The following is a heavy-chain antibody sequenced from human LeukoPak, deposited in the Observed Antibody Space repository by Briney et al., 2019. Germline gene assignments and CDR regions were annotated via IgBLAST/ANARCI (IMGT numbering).Heavy chain of an antibody. CDR1: GFTFSRYSMN. J-gene: IGHJ4*02. CDR2: IYYSKNT. Sequence: PGGSLRLSCAASGFTFSRYSMNWVRQAPGKGLEWIGSIYYSKNTYYNPSLKSRVTISADTSKNQFSLTLGSVSATDTAVYYCVSPRGFSYGYFDYWGQGTLVTVSS. CDR3: VSPRGFSYGYFDY. V-gene: IGHV4-59*05. D-gene: IGHD5-18*01.